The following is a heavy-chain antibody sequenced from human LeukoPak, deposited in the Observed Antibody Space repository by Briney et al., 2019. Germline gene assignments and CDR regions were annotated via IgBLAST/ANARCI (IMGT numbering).Heavy chain of an antibody. CDR3: ARDRPPDYGDHKRGGNYMDV. Sequence: SETLSLTCTVSGGSISSYYWSWIRQPPGKGLEWIGYIHYSGSSNYNPSIKSRVTMSVDTSKNQFSLKVNSVTAADTAVYYCARDRPPDYGDHKRGGNYMDVWGKGTTVTVSS. V-gene: IGHV4-59*01. CDR1: GGSISSYY. J-gene: IGHJ6*03. CDR2: IHYSGSS. D-gene: IGHD4-17*01.